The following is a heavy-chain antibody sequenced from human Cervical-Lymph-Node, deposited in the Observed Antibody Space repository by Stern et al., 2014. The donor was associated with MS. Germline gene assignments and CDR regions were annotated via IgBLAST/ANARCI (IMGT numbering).Heavy chain of an antibody. CDR2: VDYNGNT. CDR3: ARDLATLTSAFDI. V-gene: IGHV4-59*01. CDR1: GDSFSNYY. Sequence: QLQLQESGPGLVKPSETLSLICTVSGDSFSNYYWSWIRQPPGKGLEWIGTVDYNGNTNNKPSLKSRVTLSVDVSRNQFSLKVASVTAADTAVYFCARDLATLTSAFDIWGQGTMVTVS. J-gene: IGHJ3*02.